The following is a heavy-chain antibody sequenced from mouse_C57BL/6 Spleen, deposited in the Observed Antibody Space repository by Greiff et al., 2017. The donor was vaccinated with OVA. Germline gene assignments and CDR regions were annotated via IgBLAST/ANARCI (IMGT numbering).Heavy chain of an antibody. D-gene: IGHD1-1*01. V-gene: IGHV14-1*01. J-gene: IGHJ3*01. CDR2: IDPEDGDT. Sequence: DVKLVESGAELVRPGASVKLSCTASGFNIKDYYMHWVKQRPEPGLEWIGRIDPEDGDTEYAPKFQGKATMTADTSSNTAYLQLSSLTSEDTAVYYCTSYYGSRFAYWGQGTLVTVSA. CDR3: TSYYGSRFAY. CDR1: GFNIKDYY.